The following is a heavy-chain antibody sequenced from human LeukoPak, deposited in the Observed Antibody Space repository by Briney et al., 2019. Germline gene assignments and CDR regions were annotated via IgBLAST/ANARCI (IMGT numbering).Heavy chain of an antibody. CDR3: ASQDTAMVTYAFDI. D-gene: IGHD5-18*01. V-gene: IGHV1-69*13. CDR2: IIPIFGTA. J-gene: IGHJ3*02. CDR1: GGTFSSYA. Sequence: RASVKVSCKASGGTFSSYAISWVRQAPGQGLEWMGGIIPIFGTANYAQKFQGRVTITADESTSTAYMELSSLRSEDTAVYYCASQDTAMVTYAFDIWGQGTMVTVSS.